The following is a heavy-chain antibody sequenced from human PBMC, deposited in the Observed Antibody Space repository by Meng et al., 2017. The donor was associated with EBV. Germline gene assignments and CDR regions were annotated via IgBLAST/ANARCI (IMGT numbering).Heavy chain of an antibody. CDR1: GGTFSSYA. CDR3: ARDPSSSSPYFDY. CDR2: IIPSFGTA. D-gene: IGHD6-6*01. Sequence: QGQLVQSGCEGKNPGCSVKVACQASGGTFSSYAISWVRQAPGQGLEWMGGIIPSFGTANYAQKFQGRVTITADESTSTAYMELSSLRSEDTAVYYCARDPSSSSPYFDYWGQGTLVTVSS. J-gene: IGHJ4*02. V-gene: IGHV1-69*01.